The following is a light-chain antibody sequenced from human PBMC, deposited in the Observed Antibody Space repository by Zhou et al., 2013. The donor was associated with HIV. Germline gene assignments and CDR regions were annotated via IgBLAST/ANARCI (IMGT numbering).Light chain of an antibody. CDR3: QQYHTYPFT. V-gene: IGKV1D-16*01. CDR1: QDISGW. J-gene: IGKJ3*01. Sequence: DIQMTQSPSSVSASVGDRVTITCRASQDISGWLAWYQRKPGKAPKRLIYAASSLQSGVPSRFSGSGSGTEFTLTISSLQPEDFATYYCQQYHTYPFTFGPGTKVDIQ. CDR2: AAS.